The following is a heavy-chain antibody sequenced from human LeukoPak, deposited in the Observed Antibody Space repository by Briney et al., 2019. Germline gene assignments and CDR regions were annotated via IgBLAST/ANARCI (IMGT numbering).Heavy chain of an antibody. V-gene: IGHV3-15*01. D-gene: IGHD3-22*01. CDR1: GFTFINAW. CDR3: TTERYYDSSGYQFDAFDI. J-gene: IGHJ3*02. Sequence: GGSLKLSCAASGFTFINAWMSWVRQAPGKGLEWVGRIKTKTDGGTTDYAAPVKGRFTISRDDSKNTLYLQVNSLKTEDTAVYYCTTERYYDSSGYQFDAFDIWGQGTMVTVSS. CDR2: IKTKTDGGTT.